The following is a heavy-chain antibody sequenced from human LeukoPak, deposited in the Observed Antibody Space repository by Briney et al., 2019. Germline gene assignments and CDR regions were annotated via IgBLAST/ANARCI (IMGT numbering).Heavy chain of an antibody. CDR1: GFTFSGSA. J-gene: IGHJ6*02. Sequence: PRGSLRLSCAASGFTFSGSAMHWVRRASGKGLEWVGRIRSKANSYATAYAASVKGRFTISRDDSKNTAYLQMNSLKTEDTAVYYCARGPLYQVPYYFHYYGLDVWGQGTTVTVSS. CDR2: IRSKANSYAT. D-gene: IGHD2-2*01. CDR3: ARGPLYQVPYYFHYYGLDV. V-gene: IGHV3-73*01.